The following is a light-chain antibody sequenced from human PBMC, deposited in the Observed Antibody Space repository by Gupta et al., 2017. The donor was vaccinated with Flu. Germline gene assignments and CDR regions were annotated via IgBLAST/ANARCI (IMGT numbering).Light chain of an antibody. J-gene: IGKJ2*01. Sequence: TCRASQNVGISVNWYQQKPGQAPKLLIYGASIVQTGVPSRFSGRGSGTNFTLAISSLQPEDFAVYYCQQTYSSWYTFGQGTTLEI. CDR2: GAS. V-gene: IGKV1-39*01. CDR3: QQTYSSWYT. CDR1: QNVGIS.